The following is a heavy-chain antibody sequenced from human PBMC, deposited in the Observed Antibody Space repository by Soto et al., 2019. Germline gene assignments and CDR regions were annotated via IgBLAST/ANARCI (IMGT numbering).Heavy chain of an antibody. J-gene: IGHJ4*02. CDR3: ARAPVGLDTISYFDY. D-gene: IGHD3-3*01. CDR2: IYNGGST. V-gene: IGHV4-30-4*01. CDR1: GDSVSSVGFH. Sequence: SETLSLTCTVSGDSVSSVGFHWAWLRRPPGKGLEWIGYIYNGGSTYYRPSLESRMHMSPDATRNHYSLRLTSVTAADTAVYFCARAPVGLDTISYFDYWGQGKLVTVSS.